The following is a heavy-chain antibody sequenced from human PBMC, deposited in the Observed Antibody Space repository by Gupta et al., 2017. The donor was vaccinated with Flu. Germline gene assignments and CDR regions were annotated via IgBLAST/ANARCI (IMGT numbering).Heavy chain of an antibody. V-gene: IGHV3-48*03. CDR3: ARGLSDYGGNSNFDY. CDR1: GFTFRSYE. J-gene: IGHJ4*02. D-gene: IGHD4-17*01. Sequence: EVQLVESGGGLVQPGGSLRLSCAASGFTFRSYEMKWVRQAPGKGLEWISYISSSGSTINYADSVKGRFTISRDNAKNSLYLQMNSLRAEDTAVYYCARGLSDYGGNSNFDYWGQGTLVTVSS. CDR2: ISSSGSTI.